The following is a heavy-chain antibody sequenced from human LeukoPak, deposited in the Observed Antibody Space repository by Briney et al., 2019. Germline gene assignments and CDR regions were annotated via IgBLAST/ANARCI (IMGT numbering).Heavy chain of an antibody. D-gene: IGHD1-26*01. CDR3: ARDRSGSYFGNFDY. CDR1: GFTFSNFG. Sequence: GGSLRLSCAASGFTFSNFGMSWVRQAPGKGLEWVSGISYSGASTNYADSVKGRFTISRDNSKNTLYLQMNSLRAEDTAVYYCARDRSGSYFGNFDYWGQGTLVTVSS. V-gene: IGHV3-23*01. CDR2: ISYSGAST. J-gene: IGHJ4*02.